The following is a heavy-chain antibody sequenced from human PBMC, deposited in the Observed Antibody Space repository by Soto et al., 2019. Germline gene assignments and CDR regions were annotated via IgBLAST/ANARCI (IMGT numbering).Heavy chain of an antibody. CDR1: GGSISNYY. D-gene: IGHD5-18*01. J-gene: IGHJ6*02. V-gene: IGHV4-59*01. Sequence: PSETLSLTCTVSGGSISNYYWSWIRQPPGKELEWIAYIYYSGSTNYNPSLKSRVTISVDTSKNQFSLKLSSVTAADTAVYYCARSGYSYGYSMKYYGMDVWGQGTTVTVSS. CDR3: ARSGYSYGYSMKYYGMDV. CDR2: IYYSGST.